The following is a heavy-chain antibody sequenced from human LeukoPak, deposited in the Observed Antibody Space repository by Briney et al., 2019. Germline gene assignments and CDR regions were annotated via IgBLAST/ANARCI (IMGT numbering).Heavy chain of an antibody. J-gene: IGHJ4*02. Sequence: GGSLRLSCAASGFTFSNYAMSWVRQAPGKGLEWVSSISSSSSYIYYADSVKGRFTISRDNAKNSLYLQMNSLRAEDTAVYYCAIAYSGYDRGDYWGQGTLVTVSS. CDR2: ISSSSSYI. CDR1: GFTFSNYA. CDR3: AIAYSGYDRGDY. V-gene: IGHV3-21*01. D-gene: IGHD5-12*01.